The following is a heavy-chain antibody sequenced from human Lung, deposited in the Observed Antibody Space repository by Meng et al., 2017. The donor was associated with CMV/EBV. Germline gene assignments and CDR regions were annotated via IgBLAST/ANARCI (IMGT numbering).Heavy chain of an antibody. V-gene: IGHV3-30-3*01. J-gene: IGHJ4*02. CDR1: GFTFSSYA. Sequence: SXKISXAASGFTFSSYAMHWVRQAPGKGLEWVAVISYDGSNKYYADSVKGRFTISRDNSKNTLYLQMNSLRAEDTAVYYCARVELRFLEWSGFDYWGQGTXVTVSS. CDR3: ARVELRFLEWSGFDY. CDR2: ISYDGSNK. D-gene: IGHD3-3*01.